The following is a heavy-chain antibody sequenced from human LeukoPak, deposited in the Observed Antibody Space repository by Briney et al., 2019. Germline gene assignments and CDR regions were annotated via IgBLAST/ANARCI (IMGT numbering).Heavy chain of an antibody. CDR1: GFTFSSYS. J-gene: IGHJ4*02. V-gene: IGHV3-48*02. CDR3: ARNTMNWPKNPFDS. CDR2: IHGRSNTI. D-gene: IGHD3-22*01. Sequence: GESLRLSCAASGFTFSSYSMNWVRQAPGKGPEWISFIHGRSNTIYYADSVKGRFTISRDNAKNSLYLQMNSLRDEDTAVYYCARNTMNWPKNPFDSWGQGTLVSVSS.